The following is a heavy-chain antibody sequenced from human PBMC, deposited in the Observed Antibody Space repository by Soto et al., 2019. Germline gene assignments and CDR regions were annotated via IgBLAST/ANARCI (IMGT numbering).Heavy chain of an antibody. CDR3: AGGAYTSSSGGYYYYYMDV. Sequence: QVQLVQSGAEVKKPGSSVKVSCKASGGTFSSYAINWVRQAPGQGLEWMGRIVPMFGIPNFAPKFQGRVTMTADRSTTTAYMELSSLRSEDPAVYYCAGGAYTSSSGGYYYYYMDVLGKGTTVTVSS. D-gene: IGHD6-6*01. V-gene: IGHV1-69*02. CDR1: GGTFSSYA. CDR2: IVPMFGIP. J-gene: IGHJ6*03.